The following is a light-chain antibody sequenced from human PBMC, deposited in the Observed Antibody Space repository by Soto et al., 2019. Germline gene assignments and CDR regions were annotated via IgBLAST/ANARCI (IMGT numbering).Light chain of an antibody. J-gene: IGKJ4*01. CDR2: GAS. V-gene: IGKV3-11*01. CDR3: QQRSNWPLT. Sequence: EIVLTPSPATLSVSPGERATPFCRASQSVSSNVAWYQQKPGQAPRLLIYGASTRATGIPARFSGSGSGTDFTLTISSLEPEDFAVYCCQQRSNWPLTFGGGTKVDI. CDR1: QSVSSN.